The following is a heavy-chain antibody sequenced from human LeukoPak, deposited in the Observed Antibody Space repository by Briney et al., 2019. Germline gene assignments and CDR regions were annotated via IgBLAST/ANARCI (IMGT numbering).Heavy chain of an antibody. J-gene: IGHJ5*02. V-gene: IGHV4-39*01. CDR3: ARKLFGELSDDWFDP. CDR1: GGSISSSSYY. CDR2: IYYSGST. Sequence: PSETLSLTCTVSGGSISSSSYYWGWIRQPPGKGLEWIGSIYYSGSTYYNPSLKSRVTISVDTSKNQFSLKLSSVTAADTAVYYCARKLFGELSDDWFDPWGQGTLVTVSS. D-gene: IGHD3-10*02.